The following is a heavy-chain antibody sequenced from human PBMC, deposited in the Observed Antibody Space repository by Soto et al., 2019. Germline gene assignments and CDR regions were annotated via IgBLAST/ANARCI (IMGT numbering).Heavy chain of an antibody. J-gene: IGHJ3*02. CDR1: GFTFTRYS. CDR3: ARVYFDSRGTTRYRAFDS. CDR2: ISSSGSTI. Sequence: GGFLRLSCAASGFTFTRYSMNWVRQAPGKGLEWVSYISSSGSTIYYADSVKGRFTISRGNARNSLYLQMNSLRAEDTAVYYCARVYFDSRGTTRYRAFDSWGQGTMVTVSS. V-gene: IGHV3-48*04. D-gene: IGHD3-22*01.